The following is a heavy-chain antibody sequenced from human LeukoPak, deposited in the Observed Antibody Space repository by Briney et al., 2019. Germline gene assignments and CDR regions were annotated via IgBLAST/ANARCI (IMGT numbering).Heavy chain of an antibody. CDR2: ISSNGDRT. J-gene: IGHJ1*01. Sequence: QPGGSLRLSCSASGFTFSSYVMHWVRQAPGKGLEYVSGISSNGDRTYYADSVKGRFIISRDNSKNTLYLQMSSLRAEDTAVYYRVKVGCSGGTCYWAYFQHWGQGTLVTVSS. V-gene: IGHV3-64D*09. CDR1: GFTFSSYV. D-gene: IGHD2-15*01. CDR3: VKVGCSGGTCYWAYFQH.